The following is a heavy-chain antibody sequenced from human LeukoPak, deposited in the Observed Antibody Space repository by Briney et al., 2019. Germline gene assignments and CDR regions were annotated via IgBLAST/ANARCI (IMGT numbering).Heavy chain of an antibody. CDR3: ARDPDMVRGVNFDY. CDR1: GLTFSSHW. V-gene: IGHV3-7*03. J-gene: IGHJ4*02. CDR2: INQDGSEK. Sequence: GGSLRLSCAASGLTFSSHWMNWVRQAPGKGLECLANINQDGSEKYYVDSVKGRFTISRDNTKNSLYLQMNSLRAEDTAVYYCARDPDMVRGVNFDYWGQGTLVTVSS. D-gene: IGHD3-10*01.